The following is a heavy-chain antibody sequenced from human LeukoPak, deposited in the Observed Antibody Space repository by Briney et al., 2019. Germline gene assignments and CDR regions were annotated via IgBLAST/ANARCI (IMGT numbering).Heavy chain of an antibody. Sequence: GASVKVSCKASGGTFSSYAISWVLQAPGQGLEWMGRIIPIFGTANYAQKFQGRVTITTDESTSTAYIELSCLRSEATALYYCARAYLGRNTPFDYWGQGTLVTVSS. D-gene: IGHD1/OR15-1a*01. CDR1: GGTFSSYA. J-gene: IGHJ4*02. V-gene: IGHV1-69*05. CDR2: IIPIFGTA. CDR3: ARAYLGRNTPFDY.